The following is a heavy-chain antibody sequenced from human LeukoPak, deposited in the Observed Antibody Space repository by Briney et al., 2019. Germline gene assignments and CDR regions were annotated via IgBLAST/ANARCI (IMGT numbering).Heavy chain of an antibody. V-gene: IGHV3-15*01. Sequence: GGSLRLSCAASGFTFSNAWMTWVRQVPGKGLEWVGRIKSIVGGGTVDYAAPVKGRFTISRDDSKNTVYLQMNSLRAEDTAVYYCARDLRWFGEFVAFDYWGQGTLVTVSS. D-gene: IGHD3-10*01. CDR2: IKSIVGGGTV. CDR1: GFTFSNAW. J-gene: IGHJ4*02. CDR3: ARDLRWFGEFVAFDY.